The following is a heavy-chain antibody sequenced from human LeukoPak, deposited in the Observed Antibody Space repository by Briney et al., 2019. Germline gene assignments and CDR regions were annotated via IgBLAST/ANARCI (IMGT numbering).Heavy chain of an antibody. J-gene: IGHJ4*02. CDR2: IKKDGSQK. D-gene: IGHD3-3*01. Sequence: GGSLRLSCAASGFTFSGFWMSWVRQAPGKGLEWVANIKKDGSQKYYVDSVEGRFTISRDNAKNSLYLQMDGLRVDDTAVYYCTRVFGGYDVSDYWGQGTLVTVSS. CDR3: TRVFGGYDVSDY. CDR1: GFTFSGFW. V-gene: IGHV3-7*03.